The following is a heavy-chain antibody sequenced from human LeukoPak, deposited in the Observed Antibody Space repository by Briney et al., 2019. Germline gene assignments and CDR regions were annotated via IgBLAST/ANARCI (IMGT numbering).Heavy chain of an antibody. Sequence: GGSLRLSCAASGFTFSSYAMHWVRQAPGKGLEYVSAISSNGGSTYYANSVKGRFTISRDNSKNTLYLQVGSLRAEDMAVYYCARTRSRVTYYYYMDVWGKGTTVTVSS. D-gene: IGHD4-11*01. V-gene: IGHV3-64*01. CDR3: ARTRSRVTYYYYMDV. CDR2: ISSNGGST. J-gene: IGHJ6*03. CDR1: GFTFSSYA.